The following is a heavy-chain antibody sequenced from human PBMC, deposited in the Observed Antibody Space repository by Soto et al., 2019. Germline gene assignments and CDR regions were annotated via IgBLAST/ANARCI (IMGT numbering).Heavy chain of an antibody. CDR3: ARTYSSNWSPFDY. CDR1: GGSFSGYY. V-gene: IGHV4-34*01. J-gene: IGHJ4*02. D-gene: IGHD6-13*01. CDR2: INHSGST. Sequence: SETLSLTCAVYGGSFSGYYWSWIRQPPGKGLEGIGEINHSGSTNYNPSLKSRVTISVDTSKNQFSLKLSSVTAADTAVYYCARTYSSNWSPFDYWGQGTLVTVSS.